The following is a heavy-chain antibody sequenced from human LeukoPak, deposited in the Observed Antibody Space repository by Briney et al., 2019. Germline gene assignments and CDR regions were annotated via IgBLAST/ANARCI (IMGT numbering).Heavy chain of an antibody. CDR1: GFTFSSYS. J-gene: IGHJ4*02. Sequence: GRSLRLSCAASGFTFSSYSMNSVRQAPGKGLEWVSAISSSSSYIYYADSVKGRFTISRDNAKNSLYLQMNSLRAEDTAVYYCARVGSYSPWYFDYWGQGTLVTVSS. V-gene: IGHV3-21*01. CDR2: ISSSSSYI. D-gene: IGHD1-26*01. CDR3: ARVGSYSPWYFDY.